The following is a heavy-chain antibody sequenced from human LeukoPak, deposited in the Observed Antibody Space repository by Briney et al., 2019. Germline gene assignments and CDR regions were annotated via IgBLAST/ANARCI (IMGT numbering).Heavy chain of an antibody. CDR2: IYHSGST. CDR3: ARGTPHYYGSGSYYIRRFDP. V-gene: IGHV4-4*02. CDR1: GGSISSSNW. J-gene: IGHJ5*02. D-gene: IGHD3-10*01. Sequence: PSETLSLTCAVSGGSISSSNWWSWVRQPPGKGLEWIGEIYHSGSTNYNPSLKSRVTISLDTSKNQFSLRLTSVTAADTAVYYCARGTPHYYGSGSYYIRRFDPWGQGTLVTVSS.